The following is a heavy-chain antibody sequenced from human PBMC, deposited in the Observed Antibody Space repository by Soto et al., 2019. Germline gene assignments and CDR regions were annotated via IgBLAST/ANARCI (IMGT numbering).Heavy chain of an antibody. CDR2: INPHDSDV. D-gene: IGHD1-1*01. Sequence: GECLKMSCKASGYTFASYWLGGVRQMPGKGPEWMGIINPHDSDVRYSPSFQGQVTISADKAISTVYLRWNSLKASDTAMYFCTRQMIQPQMRYNMDVWGQGTTVTV. V-gene: IGHV5-51*01. CDR3: TRQMIQPQMRYNMDV. J-gene: IGHJ6*02. CDR1: GYTFASYW.